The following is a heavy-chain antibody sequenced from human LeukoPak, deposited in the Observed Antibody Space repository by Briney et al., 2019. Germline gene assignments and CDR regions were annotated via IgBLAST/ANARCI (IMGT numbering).Heavy chain of an antibody. Sequence: GGSLRLSCAASGFSFSRYNMNWVRQAPGKGLEWVSFISSSSSLISYADSVKGRFTISRDNAKNSLYLQMNSLRAEDTAVYYCARDSTTESGCWGQGTLVTVSS. D-gene: IGHD4-11*01. CDR1: GFSFSRYN. CDR3: ARDSTTESGC. V-gene: IGHV3-21*01. CDR2: ISSSSSLI. J-gene: IGHJ4*02.